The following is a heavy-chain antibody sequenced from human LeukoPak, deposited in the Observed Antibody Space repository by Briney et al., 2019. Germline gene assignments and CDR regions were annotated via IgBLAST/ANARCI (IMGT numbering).Heavy chain of an antibody. CDR3: ARRGSGFDP. J-gene: IGHJ5*02. Sequence: GSLRLSCTTSGFTFGDYGLIWVRQAPGKGLEWIGEINHSGSTNHNPSLKSRVTISVDTSKNQFSLKLSSVTAADTAVYYCARRGSGFDPWGQGTLVTVSS. CDR1: GFTFGDYG. D-gene: IGHD3-10*01. CDR2: INHSGST. V-gene: IGHV4-34*01.